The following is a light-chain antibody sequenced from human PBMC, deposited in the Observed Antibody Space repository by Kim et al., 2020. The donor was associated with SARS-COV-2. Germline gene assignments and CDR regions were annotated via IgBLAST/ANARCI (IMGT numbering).Light chain of an antibody. Sequence: GEGATRSGRASQSVSSDVARYQQKPGQAPRLHIYGASTRETGIPARFSGSGSGTEFTLTSSSLQSEDFAVYYCQKNNNWPRTFGQGTKVDIK. J-gene: IGKJ1*01. CDR2: GAS. V-gene: IGKV3-15*01. CDR3: QKNNNWPRT. CDR1: QSVSSD.